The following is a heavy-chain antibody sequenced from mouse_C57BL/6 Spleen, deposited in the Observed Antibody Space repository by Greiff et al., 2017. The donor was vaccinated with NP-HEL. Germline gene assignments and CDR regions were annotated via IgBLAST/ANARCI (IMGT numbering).Heavy chain of an antibody. CDR2: INPYNGGT. CDR1: GYTFTDYY. CDR3: ARRVLVDYFDY. V-gene: IGHV1-19*01. Sequence: VQLQQSGPVLVKPGASVKMSCKASGYTFTDYYMNWVKQSHGKSLEWIGVINPYNGGTSYNQKFKGKATLTVDKSSSTAYMELNSLTSEDSAVYDCARRVLVDYFDYWGQGTTLTVAS. J-gene: IGHJ2*01.